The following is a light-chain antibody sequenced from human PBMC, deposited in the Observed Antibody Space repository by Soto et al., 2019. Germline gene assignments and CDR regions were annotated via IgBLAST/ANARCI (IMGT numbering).Light chain of an antibody. Sequence: SYELTQPPSVSVSPGQTASITCSGDKLGHKYVCWYQQKPGQSPVLVIYQNNKRPSGIPERFSGSNSGNTATLTISGTQAMDGADYYCQAWDSGTAVFGGGTKVTVL. V-gene: IGLV3-1*01. CDR3: QAWDSGTAV. J-gene: IGLJ2*01. CDR1: KLGHKY. CDR2: QNN.